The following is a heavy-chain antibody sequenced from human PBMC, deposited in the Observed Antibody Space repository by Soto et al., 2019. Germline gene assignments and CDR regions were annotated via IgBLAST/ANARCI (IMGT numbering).Heavy chain of an antibody. CDR3: ARVKYSPPYYYCYGMDV. D-gene: IGHD5-18*01. CDR1: GYTFTSYG. CDR2: ITAYNGNT. V-gene: IGHV1-18*01. Sequence: QVQLVQSGAEVKKPGASVKVSCKASGYTFTSYGISWARQAPGQGLEWMGWITAYNGNTNYAQKLQGRVTMTTDTSTSTAYMELRSLRSDDTAVYYCARVKYSPPYYYCYGMDVWGQGTTVTVSS. J-gene: IGHJ6*02.